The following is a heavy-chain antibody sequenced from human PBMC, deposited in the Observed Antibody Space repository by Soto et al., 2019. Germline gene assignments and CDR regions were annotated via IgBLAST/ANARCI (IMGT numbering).Heavy chain of an antibody. CDR3: ARVIAAHSQIPNLTEVFL. CDR1: GGSISSGDYY. D-gene: IGHD6-6*01. Sequence: TSDTLSLTCTVSGGSISSGDYYWSWIRQPPGKGLEWIGYIYYSGSTYYNPSLKSRVTISVDTSKNQFSLKLSSVTAADTAVYYCARVIAAHSQIPNLTEVFLWGQGTLVTVSS. CDR2: IYYSGST. V-gene: IGHV4-30-4*02. J-gene: IGHJ4*02.